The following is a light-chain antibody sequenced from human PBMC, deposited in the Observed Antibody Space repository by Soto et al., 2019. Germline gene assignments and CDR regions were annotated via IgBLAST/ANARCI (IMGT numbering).Light chain of an antibody. V-gene: IGKV3-15*01. CDR1: QSVDTN. CDR2: GAS. Sequence: EIVMTQSPATRSVSPGERATLSCRASQSVDTNLAWYQQKPGQAPRLLIYGASTRTTVVPARFSGSGSGTEFTLTISSLQSEDFAVYFCHQYNNWPVTFGGGTKVEIK. CDR3: HQYNNWPVT. J-gene: IGKJ4*01.